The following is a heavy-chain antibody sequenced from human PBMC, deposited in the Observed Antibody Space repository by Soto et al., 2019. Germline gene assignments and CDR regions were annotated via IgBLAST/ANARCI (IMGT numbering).Heavy chain of an antibody. CDR2: ISYDGSNK. CDR3: AKDKSWLVHGWRYYYYGMVV. Sequence: GGSLRLSCAASGFTFSSYGMHWVRQAPGKGLEWVAVISYDGSNKYYADSVKGRFTISRDNSKNTLYLQMNSLRAEDTAVYYCAKDKSWLVHGWRYYYYGMVVWGQGTTVTVSS. J-gene: IGHJ6*02. D-gene: IGHD6-19*01. V-gene: IGHV3-30*18. CDR1: GFTFSSYG.